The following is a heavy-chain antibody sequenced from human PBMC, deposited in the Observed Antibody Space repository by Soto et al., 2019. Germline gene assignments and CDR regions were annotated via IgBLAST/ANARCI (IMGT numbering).Heavy chain of an antibody. CDR1: GFTFSRYA. V-gene: IGHV3-23*01. D-gene: IGHD6-19*01. J-gene: IGHJ4*02. Sequence: EVQLLESGGDLVQPGGSLRLSCAASGFTFSRYAMSWVRQAPGKGLEWVSAISDSGSSTYYADSVKGRFTISRDKSKSTLYLQMNSLRAEDTAKYYCAKDLGAVPATRGYYLDCWGQGTLVTVSS. CDR2: ISDSGSST. CDR3: AKDLGAVPATRGYYLDC.